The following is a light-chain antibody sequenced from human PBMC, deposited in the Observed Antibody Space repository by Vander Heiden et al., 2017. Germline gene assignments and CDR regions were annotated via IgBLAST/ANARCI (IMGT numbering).Light chain of an antibody. CDR3: QQTYTTPQT. V-gene: IGKV1-39*01. CDR2: IAS. Sequence: DTQMTQSPSSLSASLGDRVTITCRTSQSIGVYLNWYQQKPGKAPSLLIYIASSLQTGVPPRFSGSGSGIDFTLTISSLQPEDSATYYCQQTYTTPQTFGGGTKVEIK. J-gene: IGKJ4*01. CDR1: QSIGVY.